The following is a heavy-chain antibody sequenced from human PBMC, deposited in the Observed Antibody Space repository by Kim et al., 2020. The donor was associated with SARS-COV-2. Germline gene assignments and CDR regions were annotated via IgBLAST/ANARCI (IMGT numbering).Heavy chain of an antibody. J-gene: IGHJ6*02. CDR1: GFTFSSYE. CDR2: ISSSGSTI. D-gene: IGHD2-2*01. CDR3: ARDRYIVVVPAAVGNGMDV. V-gene: IGHV3-48*03. Sequence: GGSLRLSCAASGFTFSSYEMNWVRQAPGKGLEWVSYISSSGSTIYYADSVKGRFTISRDNAKNSLYLQMNSLRAEDTAVYYCARDRYIVVVPAAVGNGMDVWGQGTTVTVSS.